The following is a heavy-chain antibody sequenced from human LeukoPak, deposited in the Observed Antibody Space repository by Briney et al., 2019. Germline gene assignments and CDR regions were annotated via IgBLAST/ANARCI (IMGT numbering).Heavy chain of an antibody. J-gene: IGHJ4*02. Sequence: ASVKVSCKASGYTFTGYYMHWVRQAPGQGLEWMGWINPNSGGTNYAQKFQGRVTMTRDTSISTAYMELSSLRSDDTAVYYCARDVGEYCSSTNRYASHYWGQGTLVTVSS. V-gene: IGHV1-2*02. CDR2: INPNSGGT. CDR1: GYTFTGYY. CDR3: ARDVGEYCSSTNRYASHY. D-gene: IGHD2-2*01.